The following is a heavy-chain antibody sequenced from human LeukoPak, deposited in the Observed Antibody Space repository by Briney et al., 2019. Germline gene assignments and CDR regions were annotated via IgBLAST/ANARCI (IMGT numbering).Heavy chain of an antibody. CDR3: ARDRGGYGDYHFDY. CDR2: ISSSSYI. D-gene: IGHD4-17*01. Sequence: GGSLGLSCAASGFTFSSYSMNWVRQAPGKGLEWVSSISSSSYIYYADSVKGRFTISRDNAKNSLYLQMNSLRAEDTAVYYCARDRGGYGDYHFDYWGQGTLVTVSS. V-gene: IGHV3-21*01. CDR1: GFTFSSYS. J-gene: IGHJ4*02.